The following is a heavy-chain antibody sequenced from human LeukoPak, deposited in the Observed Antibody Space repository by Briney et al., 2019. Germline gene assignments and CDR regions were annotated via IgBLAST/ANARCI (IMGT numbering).Heavy chain of an antibody. CDR3: ARRVATIIYAASNRPFDY. D-gene: IGHD5-12*01. J-gene: IGHJ4*02. CDR1: GGSFSGYY. Sequence: SETLSLTCAVYGGSFSGYYWSWIRQPPGKGLEWIGEINHSGSTNYNPSLKSRVTISGDTSKNQFSLKLSSVTAADTAVYYCARRVATIIYAASNRPFDYWGQGTLVTVSS. V-gene: IGHV4-34*01. CDR2: INHSGST.